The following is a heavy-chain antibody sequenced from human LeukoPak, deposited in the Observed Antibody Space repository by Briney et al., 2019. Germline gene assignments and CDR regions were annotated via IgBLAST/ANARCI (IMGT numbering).Heavy chain of an antibody. CDR3: AKKTPGIHPFDS. Sequence: GGSLRLSCAASGFTFRTSAFSWVRQSPGRGLEWVSTVGTDSDTYYADSVKGRFTISRDNSKNTVYLQMTGLRADDAAVYYCAKKTPGIHPFDSWGQGTLVTVSP. CDR2: VGTDSDT. D-gene: IGHD6-13*01. V-gene: IGHV3-23*01. J-gene: IGHJ4*02. CDR1: GFTFRTSA.